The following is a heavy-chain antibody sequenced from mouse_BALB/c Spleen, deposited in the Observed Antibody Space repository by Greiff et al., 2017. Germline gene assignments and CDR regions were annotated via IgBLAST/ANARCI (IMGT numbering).Heavy chain of an antibody. J-gene: IGHJ4*01. CDR2: ISSGGST. Sequence: EVQVVESGGGLVKPGGSLKLSCAASGFTFSSYAMSWVRQTPEKRLEWVASISSGGSTYYPDSVKGRFTISRDNARNILYLQMSSLRSEDTAMYYCARGDSYYAMDYWGQGTSVTVSS. CDR3: ARGDSYYAMDY. CDR1: GFTFSSYA. V-gene: IGHV5-6-5*01.